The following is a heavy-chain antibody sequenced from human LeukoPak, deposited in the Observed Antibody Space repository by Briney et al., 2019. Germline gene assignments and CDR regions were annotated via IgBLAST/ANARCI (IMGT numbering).Heavy chain of an antibody. J-gene: IGHJ4*02. Sequence: PGRSLRLSCAASGFTFSSYAMHWVRQAPGKGLKWVAVISYDGKNEYYTDSVKGRFTISRDNAKNTLYLQMNSLRAEDTAVYYCAKQMAVDYFDYWGQGTLVTVSS. V-gene: IGHV3-30*18. CDR2: ISYDGKNE. CDR3: AKQMAVDYFDY. D-gene: IGHD5-24*01. CDR1: GFTFSSYA.